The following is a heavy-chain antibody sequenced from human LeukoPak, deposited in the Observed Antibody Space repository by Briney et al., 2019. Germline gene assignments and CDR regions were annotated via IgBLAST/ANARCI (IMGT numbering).Heavy chain of an antibody. CDR3: ATTTVTTSLYYYYGMDV. CDR1: GGTFSSYA. Sequence: SVKVSCKASGGTFSSYAISWLRQAPGQGLEWMGGIIPIFGTANYAQKFQGRVTITADESTSTAYMELSSLRSEDTAVYYCATTTVTTSLYYYYGMDVWGQGTTVTVSS. V-gene: IGHV1-69*13. J-gene: IGHJ6*02. CDR2: IIPIFGTA. D-gene: IGHD4-17*01.